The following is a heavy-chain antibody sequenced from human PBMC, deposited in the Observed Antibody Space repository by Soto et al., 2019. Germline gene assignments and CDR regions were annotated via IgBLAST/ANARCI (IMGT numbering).Heavy chain of an antibody. D-gene: IGHD6-19*01. CDR1: GGSFSGYY. J-gene: IGHJ4*02. V-gene: IGHV4-34*01. CDR3: ARGSGGWYVGSLDY. Sequence: QVQLQQWGAGLLKPSETLSLTCAVYGGSFSGYYWSWIRQPPGKGLEWIGEINHSGSTNYNPSLKSRVTISVDTSKNQFSLKLSSVTAADTAVYYCARGSGGWYVGSLDYWGQGTLVTVSS. CDR2: INHSGST.